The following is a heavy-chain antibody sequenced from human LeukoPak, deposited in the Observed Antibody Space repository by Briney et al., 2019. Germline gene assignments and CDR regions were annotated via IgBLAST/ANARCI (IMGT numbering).Heavy chain of an antibody. CDR2: IYYSGST. V-gene: IGHV4-59*01. CDR1: GGSISSYY. CDR3: ARAPVDTAMVDY. D-gene: IGHD5-18*01. Sequence: SETLSLTCTVSGGSISSYYWSWIRQPPGKGLEWIGYIYYSGSTNYNPSLKSRVTISVDTSKNQFSLKLSSVTAADTAVHYCARAPVDTAMVDYWGQGTLVTVSS. J-gene: IGHJ4*02.